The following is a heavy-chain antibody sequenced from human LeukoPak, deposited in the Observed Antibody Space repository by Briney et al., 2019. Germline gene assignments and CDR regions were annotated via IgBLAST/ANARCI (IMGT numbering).Heavy chain of an antibody. Sequence: PGGSLRLSCAASGFTFSSYAMSWVRQAPGKGLEWVSAISGSGGSTYYADSVKGRFTISRDNSKNTLYLQMNSLRAEDTAVYYCAKRRHGVVAGRYYFDYWGQGTLVTVSS. J-gene: IGHJ4*02. CDR3: AKRRHGVVAGRYYFDY. CDR1: GFTFSSYA. D-gene: IGHD6-19*01. CDR2: ISGSGGST. V-gene: IGHV3-23*01.